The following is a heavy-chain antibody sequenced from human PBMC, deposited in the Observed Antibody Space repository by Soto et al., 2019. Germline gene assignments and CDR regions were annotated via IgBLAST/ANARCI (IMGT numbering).Heavy chain of an antibody. Sequence: QVQLQESGPGLVKPSETLSLTCTVSGGSISSYYWSWIRQPPGKGLEWIGYIYYSGSTNYNPSLKSRVTISVDTSKNQFSLKLSSVTAADTAVYYCARHPDDRSGPDYWGQGTLVTVSS. D-gene: IGHD3-22*01. CDR1: GGSISSYY. CDR3: ARHPDDRSGPDY. V-gene: IGHV4-59*08. J-gene: IGHJ4*02. CDR2: IYYSGST.